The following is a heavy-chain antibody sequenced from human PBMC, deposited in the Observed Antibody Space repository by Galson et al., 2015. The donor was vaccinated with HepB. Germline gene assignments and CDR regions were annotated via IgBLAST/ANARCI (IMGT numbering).Heavy chain of an antibody. J-gene: IGHJ4*02. V-gene: IGHV1-18*01. CDR1: GYTFTSYG. D-gene: IGHD2-2*01. CDR2: ISAYNGNT. Sequence: SVKVSCKASGYTFTSYGISWVRQAPGQGLEWMGWISAYNGNTNYAQKLQGRVTMTTDTSTSTAYMELRSLRSDDTAVYYCARVRGVGGVVVPEDYWGQGTLVTVSS. CDR3: ARVRGVGGVVVPEDY.